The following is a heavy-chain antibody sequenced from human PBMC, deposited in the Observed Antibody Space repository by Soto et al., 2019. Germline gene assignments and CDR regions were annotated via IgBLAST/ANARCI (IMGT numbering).Heavy chain of an antibody. D-gene: IGHD1-26*01. J-gene: IGHJ4*01. CDR3: ARLSSGGYYTMAY. Sequence: SETLSLTCTVSGGFISSYYWSWIRQPPGKGLEWIGYISDSGSTNYNPSLKSRVTISVDMSRNQFSLKLNSLIAADTAVYYCARLSSGGYYTMAYWGQGTLVT. V-gene: IGHV4-59*08. CDR1: GGFISSYY. CDR2: ISDSGST.